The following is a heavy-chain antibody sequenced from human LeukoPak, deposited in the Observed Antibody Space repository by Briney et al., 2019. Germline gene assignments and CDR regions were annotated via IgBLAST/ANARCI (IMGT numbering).Heavy chain of an antibody. Sequence: GGSLRLSCAASGFTFSSYWMCWVRQAPGKGLEWVANIKQDGSEKYYVDSVKGRFTISRDNAKNSLYLQMNSLRAEDTAVYYCARSGYSSSGWFDPWGQGTLVTVSS. J-gene: IGHJ5*02. CDR1: GFTFSSYW. D-gene: IGHD6-6*01. V-gene: IGHV3-7*01. CDR2: IKQDGSEK. CDR3: ARSGYSSSGWFDP.